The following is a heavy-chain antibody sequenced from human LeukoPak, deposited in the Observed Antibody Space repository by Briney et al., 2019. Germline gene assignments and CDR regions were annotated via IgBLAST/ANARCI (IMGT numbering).Heavy chain of an antibody. CDR1: GYTFTGYY. J-gene: IGHJ4*02. CDR3: ARVSGYSGYDPPDD. D-gene: IGHD5-12*01. Sequence: ASVKVSCKASGYTFTGYYIHWVRQAPGQGLEWMGCINPNSGGTNYGQKFQGRVTMTRDTSISTAYMDLSRLRSDDTAVYYCARVSGYSGYDPPDDWGQGTLVTVSS. CDR2: INPNSGGT. V-gene: IGHV1-2*02.